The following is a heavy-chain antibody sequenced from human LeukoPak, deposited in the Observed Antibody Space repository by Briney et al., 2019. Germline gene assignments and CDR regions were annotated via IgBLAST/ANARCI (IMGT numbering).Heavy chain of an antibody. J-gene: IGHJ2*01. V-gene: IGHV3-23*01. CDR1: GFTFSSYA. D-gene: IGHD3-22*01. Sequence: GGSLRLSCAASGFTFSSYAMTWVRQAPGKGLEWVSVISGSGGSTYYADSVKGRFTISRDNSKNTLYLEVNSLRAEDTVVYYCATAFYFDSSGPYWYFDLWGRGTLVTVSS. CDR3: ATAFYFDSSGPYWYFDL. CDR2: ISGSGGST.